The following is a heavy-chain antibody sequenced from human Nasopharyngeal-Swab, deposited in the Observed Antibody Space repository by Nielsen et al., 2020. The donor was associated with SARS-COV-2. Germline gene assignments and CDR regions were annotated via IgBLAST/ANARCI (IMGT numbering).Heavy chain of an antibody. CDR1: GYSFTSYC. CDR3: ARFSSGTIPSVDY. CDR2: IDPSDSYT. J-gene: IGHJ4*02. Sequence: GASLKISCKGSGYSFTSYCISWVRQMPGKGLEWMGRIDPSDSYTYYSPSFQGHVTISADKSISTAYLQWSSLEASDTAMYYCARFSSGTIPSVDYWGQGTLVTVSS. D-gene: IGHD1-7*01. V-gene: IGHV5-10-1*01.